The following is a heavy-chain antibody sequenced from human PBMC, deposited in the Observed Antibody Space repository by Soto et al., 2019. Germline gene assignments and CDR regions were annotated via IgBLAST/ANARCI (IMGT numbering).Heavy chain of an antibody. Sequence: QVQLVQSGAEVKKPGASVKVSCKASGYTFTGYYMHWVRQAPGQGLEWMGWINPNSGGTNYAQKFQGRVTMTRDTSISTAYKELSRLRSEDTAVYYCARAGTRYYYARSGYYYDNNWFDPWGQGTLVTVSS. V-gene: IGHV1-2*02. D-gene: IGHD3-22*01. CDR1: GYTFTGYY. CDR3: ARAGTRYYYARSGYYYDNNWFDP. J-gene: IGHJ5*02. CDR2: INPNSGGT.